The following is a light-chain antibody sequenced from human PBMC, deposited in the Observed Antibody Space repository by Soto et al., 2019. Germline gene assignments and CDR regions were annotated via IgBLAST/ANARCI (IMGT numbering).Light chain of an antibody. CDR2: GNS. Sequence: QSVLTQPPSGSGDPGQRVTISCTGSSSNIGAGYDVHWYQQLPGTAPKLLIYGNSNRPSGVPDRFSGSKSGTSASLAITGLQAEDEADYYCQSYDSSLSGSVFGGGTQLTVL. CDR3: QSYDSSLSGSV. V-gene: IGLV1-40*01. CDR1: SSNIGAGYD. J-gene: IGLJ2*01.